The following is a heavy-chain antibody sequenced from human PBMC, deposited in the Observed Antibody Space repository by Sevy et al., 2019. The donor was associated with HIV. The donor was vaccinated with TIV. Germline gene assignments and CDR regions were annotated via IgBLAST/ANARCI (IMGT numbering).Heavy chain of an antibody. J-gene: IGHJ4*02. CDR1: GFTFSSYA. V-gene: IGHV3-64D*06. CDR2: ISSNGGST. D-gene: IGHD5-12*01. Sequence: GGSLRLSCSASGFTFSSYAMHWVRQAPGKGLEYVSAISSNGGSTYYADSVKGRFTISRDNSKNTLYLQMSSLRAEDTAVYYRVKVGRGYSGYDPRVFDYWGQGTLVTVSS. CDR3: VKVGRGYSGYDPRVFDY.